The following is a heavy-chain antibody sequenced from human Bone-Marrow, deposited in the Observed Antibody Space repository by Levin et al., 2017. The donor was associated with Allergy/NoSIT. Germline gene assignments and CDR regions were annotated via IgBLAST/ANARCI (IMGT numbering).Heavy chain of an antibody. CDR3: ARHQVYDY. V-gene: IGHV5-51*01. CDR2: LPPFSSSP. J-gene: IGHJ4*02. D-gene: IGHD5/OR15-5a*01. Sequence: VSCKGSGYNFATSWVAWVRHIPGKGLEWMVPLPPFSSSPLSLPSFSCQVTISADKSINTAYLEWSSLKASDTAMYYCARHQVYDYWGQGTLVTVSS. CDR1: GYNFATSW.